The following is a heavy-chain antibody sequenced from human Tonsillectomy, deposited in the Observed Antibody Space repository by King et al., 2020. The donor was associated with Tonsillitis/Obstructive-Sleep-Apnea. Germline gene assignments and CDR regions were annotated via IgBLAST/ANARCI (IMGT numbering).Heavy chain of an antibody. CDR2: INHSGST. CDR3: ARFPYYFDY. V-gene: IGHV4-34*01. CDR1: GGSFSGYY. Sequence: VQLQQWGAGLLKPSETLSLTCAVYGGSFSGYYWSWIRQPPGKGLEWLGEINHSGSTNYNPSLKSRVTISVDTSKNQFSLKLSSVTAADTAVYYCARFPYYFDYWGQGTLVTVSS. J-gene: IGHJ4*02.